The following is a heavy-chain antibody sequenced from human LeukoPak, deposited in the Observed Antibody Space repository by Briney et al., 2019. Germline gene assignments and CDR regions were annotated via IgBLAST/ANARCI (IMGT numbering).Heavy chain of an antibody. J-gene: IGHJ5*02. D-gene: IGHD2-2*03. Sequence: SETLSLTCTVSGGSISSSRYYWGWIRQPPGKGLEWIGSIYYTGSTYYNPSVKSRVTISVDTSKNQFSLKLSSVTAADTAVYYCARTSGYCSSTSCYAGWFDPWGQGTLVTVSS. CDR2: IYYTGST. V-gene: IGHV4-39*01. CDR3: ARTSGYCSSTSCYAGWFDP. CDR1: GGSISSSRYY.